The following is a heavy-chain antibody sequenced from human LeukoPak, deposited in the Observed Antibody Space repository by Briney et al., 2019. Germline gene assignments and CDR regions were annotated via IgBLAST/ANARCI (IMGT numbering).Heavy chain of an antibody. CDR3: ARDDGSSWYAPVY. D-gene: IGHD6-13*01. V-gene: IGHV3-33*01. Sequence: GGSLRLSCAASGFTFSSYGMHWVRQAPGKGLEWVAVIWYDGSNKHYADSVKGRFTISRDNSKNTLYLQMNSLRAEDTAVYYCARDDGSSWYAPVYWGQGTLVTVSS. CDR1: GFTFSSYG. CDR2: IWYDGSNK. J-gene: IGHJ4*02.